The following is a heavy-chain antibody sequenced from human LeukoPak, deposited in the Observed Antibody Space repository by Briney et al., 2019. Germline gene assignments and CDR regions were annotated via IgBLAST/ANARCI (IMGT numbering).Heavy chain of an antibody. CDR1: GFTFDNYA. CDR2: ISWNSGSI. CDR3: AKAIVGATLGSFDY. D-gene: IGHD1-26*01. J-gene: IGHJ4*02. Sequence: GGSLRLSCAASGFTFDNYAMHWVRQAPGKGLEWVSGISWNSGSIGYADSVKGRFTISRDNAKNSLYLQMNSLRAEDTALYYCAKAIVGATLGSFDYWGQGTLVTVSS. V-gene: IGHV3-9*01.